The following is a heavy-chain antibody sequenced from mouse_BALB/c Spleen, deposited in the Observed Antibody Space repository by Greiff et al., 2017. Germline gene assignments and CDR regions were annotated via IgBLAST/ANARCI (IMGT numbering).Heavy chain of an antibody. CDR3: ARSSFMITYYFDY. D-gene: IGHD2-4*01. J-gene: IGHJ2*01. V-gene: IGHV5-17*02. CDR2: ISSGSSTI. CDR1: GFTFSSFG. Sequence: EVMLVESGGGLVQPGGSRKLSCAASGFTFSSFGMHWVRQAPEKGLEWVAYISSGSSTIYYADTVKGRFTISRDNPKNTLFLQMTSLRSEDTAMYYCARSSFMITYYFDYWGQGTTLTVSS.